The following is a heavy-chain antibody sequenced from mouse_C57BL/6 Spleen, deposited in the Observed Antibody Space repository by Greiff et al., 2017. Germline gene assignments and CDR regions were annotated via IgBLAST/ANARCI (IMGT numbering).Heavy chain of an antibody. J-gene: IGHJ2*01. CDR2: IDPSDSYT. CDR1: GYTFTSYW. Sequence: QVQLQQPGAELVMPGASVKLSCKASGYTFTSYWMHWVKQRPGQGLEWIGEIDPSDSYTNYNQKFKGKSTLTVDKSSSTAYMQRSSLTSEDSAVYYCARGDTAVVATDDWGQGTTLTVSS. CDR3: ARGDTAVVATDD. V-gene: IGHV1-69*01. D-gene: IGHD1-1*01.